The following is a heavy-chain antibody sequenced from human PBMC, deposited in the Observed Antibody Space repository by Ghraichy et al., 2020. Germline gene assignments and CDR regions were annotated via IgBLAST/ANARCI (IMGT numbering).Heavy chain of an antibody. D-gene: IGHD2-15*01. CDR3: ARDIGFCSGGGCLFDP. J-gene: IGHJ5*02. V-gene: IGHV4-30-4*01. Sequence: SETLSLTCTVSGGSIMSGNYYWSWIRQTPGKGLEWIGFIYYSGKTEYNPSLKSRAAISLDAPKNQFSLRLTSATAADTAVYYCARDIGFCSGGGCLFDPWGQGALVTVSS. CDR1: GGSIMSGNYY. CDR2: IYYSGKT.